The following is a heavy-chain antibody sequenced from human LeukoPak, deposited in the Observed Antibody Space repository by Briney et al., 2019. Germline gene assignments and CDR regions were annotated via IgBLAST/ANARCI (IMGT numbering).Heavy chain of an antibody. CDR3: AKDFRVWHYYDSSGSYPSLFDY. Sequence: GGSLRLSCAASGFTFSNYGMNWVRQSPGKGLEGISVIAPSSSITYYADSVKFRFTISRENAKNSLYLQLNSLRAEETAVYYCAKDFRVWHYYDSSGSYPSLFDYWAQGTLVPVSS. CDR2: IAPSSSIT. D-gene: IGHD3-22*01. J-gene: IGHJ4*02. CDR1: GFTFSNYG. V-gene: IGHV3-48*01.